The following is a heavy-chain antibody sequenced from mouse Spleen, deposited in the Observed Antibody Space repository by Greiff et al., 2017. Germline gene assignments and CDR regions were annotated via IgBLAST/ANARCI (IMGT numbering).Heavy chain of an antibody. Sequence: EVQLQQSGPELVKPGASVKISCKASGYTFTDYYMNWVKQSHGKSLEWIGDINPNNGGTSYNQKFKGKATLTVDKSSSTAYMELRSLTSEDSAVYYCARIVYYYGSLDYWGQGTTLTVSS. CDR1: GYTFTDYY. V-gene: IGHV1-26*01. CDR2: INPNNGGT. CDR3: ARIVYYYGSLDY. J-gene: IGHJ2*01. D-gene: IGHD1-1*01.